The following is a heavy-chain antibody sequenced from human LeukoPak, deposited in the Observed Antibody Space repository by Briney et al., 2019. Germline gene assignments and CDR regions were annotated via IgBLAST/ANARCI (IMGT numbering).Heavy chain of an antibody. J-gene: IGHJ4*02. CDR1: GYTFTGYY. CDR2: INPNSGGT. Sequence: GASVKVSCKASGYTFTGYYIHWVRQAPGQGLEWMGWINPNSGGTNYAQKFQGRVTMTRDTSISTAYMELSRLRSDDTAVYYCARNLGGIAAAVDYWGQGTLVTVSS. CDR3: ARNLGGIAAAVDY. V-gene: IGHV1-2*02. D-gene: IGHD6-13*01.